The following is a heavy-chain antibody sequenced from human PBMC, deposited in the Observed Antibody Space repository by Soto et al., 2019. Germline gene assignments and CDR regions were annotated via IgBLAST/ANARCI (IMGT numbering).Heavy chain of an antibody. CDR2: ISYSGYT. CDR3: ARDLDRTVDGRGAFGI. V-gene: IGHV4-31*03. D-gene: IGHD6-19*01. CDR1: GGSISNDNYY. Sequence: QVQLQESGQGLVKPSQTLSLTCTVSGGSISNDNYYWGYLRQRPGKGLEWIGYISYSGYTHYHPSLERRVIISVDPSKNQFSLNLHSVTAADTAIYYCARDLDRTVDGRGAFGIWGQGTLVTVSS. J-gene: IGHJ3*02.